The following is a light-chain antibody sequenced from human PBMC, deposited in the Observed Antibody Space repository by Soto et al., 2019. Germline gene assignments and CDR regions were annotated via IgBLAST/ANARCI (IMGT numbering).Light chain of an antibody. CDR3: QKYNNWPLN. Sequence: EIVMTPCPAILSVCPGDTATLACRAGQGVSTNLAWYPHKPGQAPRLLIYDASTRATGIQARFSGSGSGTEFTLTISSLLSEDFAVYSCQKYNNWPLNVGGGTPVDI. V-gene: IGKV3D-15*01. J-gene: IGKJ4*01. CDR2: DAS. CDR1: QGVSTN.